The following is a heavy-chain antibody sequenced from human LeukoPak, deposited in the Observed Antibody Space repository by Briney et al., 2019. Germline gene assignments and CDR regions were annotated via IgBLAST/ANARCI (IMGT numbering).Heavy chain of an antibody. J-gene: IGHJ3*02. CDR3: ARDRGKGAFDI. D-gene: IGHD1-26*01. CDR1: GGSISSYY. V-gene: IGHV4-59*01. Sequence: SETLSLTCTVSGGSISSYYWSWIRQPPGKGLEWIGYIYYSGSTNYNPSLKRRVTISVDTSKNQFSLKLSSVTAADTAVYYCARDRGKGAFDIWGQGTMVTVSS. CDR2: IYYSGST.